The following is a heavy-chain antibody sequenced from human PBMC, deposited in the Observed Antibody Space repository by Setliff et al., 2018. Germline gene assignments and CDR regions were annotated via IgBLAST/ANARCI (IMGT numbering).Heavy chain of an antibody. CDR2: IIPNFGTT. V-gene: IGHV1-69*05. CDR3: AREVVVVKSAINYYYYMDV. J-gene: IGHJ6*03. CDR1: GGTFSGYG. Sequence: ALVKVSCKASGGTFSGYGISWVRQAPGQGLAWMGGIIPNFGTTSSAQKFQARVTITTDESPNTAYMELSSLRSDDTAVFYCAREVVVVKSAINYYYYMDVWGKGTTVTVSS. D-gene: IGHD2-2*01.